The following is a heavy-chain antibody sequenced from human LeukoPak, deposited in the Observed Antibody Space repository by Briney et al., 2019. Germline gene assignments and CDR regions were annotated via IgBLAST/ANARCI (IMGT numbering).Heavy chain of an antibody. CDR2: INGGGDAT. D-gene: IGHD2-2*01. J-gene: IGHJ3*01. Sequence: PGGSLRLSCATSGFTFNNNAMSWVRQAPGEGLEWVSAINGGGDATEYADSVKGRFTISRHNSKNTLYLQMNSLRPDDTAVYYCARCTASCYANALDVWGQGTLLTVSS. CDR1: GFTFNNNA. CDR3: ARCTASCYANALDV. V-gene: IGHV3-23*01.